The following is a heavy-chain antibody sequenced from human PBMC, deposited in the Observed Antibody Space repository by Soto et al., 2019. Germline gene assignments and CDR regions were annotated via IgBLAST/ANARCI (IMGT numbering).Heavy chain of an antibody. CDR1: GGPFIGYY. J-gene: IGHJ6*02. CDR2: INHSGST. V-gene: IGHV4-34*01. Sequence: TRSLTYAVYGGPFIGYYWSWIRPPPGKGLAWIGEINHSGSTNYNPSRKSRVTISVDTSKNQFSLKLSSVTAADTAVYYCAGEGGWTNYYYYGMDVWGQGTTVT. D-gene: IGHD3-10*01. CDR3: AGEGGWTNYYYYGMDV.